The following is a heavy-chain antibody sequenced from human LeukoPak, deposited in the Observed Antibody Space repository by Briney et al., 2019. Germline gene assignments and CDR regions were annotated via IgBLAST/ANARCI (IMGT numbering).Heavy chain of an antibody. CDR2: INPSGGST. D-gene: IGHD3-10*01. V-gene: IGHV1-46*01. CDR3: ARAFGNDAFDI. Sequence: GASVKVSCKASGYTFTGYYMHWVRQAPGQGLEWMGIINPSGGSTSYAQKFQGRVTMTRDMSTSTVYMELSSLRSEDTAVYYCARAFGNDAFDIWGQGTMVTVSS. J-gene: IGHJ3*02. CDR1: GYTFTGYY.